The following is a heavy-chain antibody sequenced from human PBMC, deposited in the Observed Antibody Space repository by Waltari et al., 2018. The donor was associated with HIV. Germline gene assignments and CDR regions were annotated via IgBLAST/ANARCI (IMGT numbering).Heavy chain of an antibody. CDR1: GFTFSDYY. Sequence: QVQLVESGGRLVKPGGSLRLSCAASGFTFSDYYMSWIRQVPGKGLQWVSYIRGSGSTIEYADSVKGRFTISRDNTENSLYLQMNSLRAEDTAVYYCARETNYYDGSGFYLDDWGQGTLVTVSS. CDR2: IRGSGSTI. D-gene: IGHD3-22*01. V-gene: IGHV3-11*01. J-gene: IGHJ4*02. CDR3: ARETNYYDGSGFYLDD.